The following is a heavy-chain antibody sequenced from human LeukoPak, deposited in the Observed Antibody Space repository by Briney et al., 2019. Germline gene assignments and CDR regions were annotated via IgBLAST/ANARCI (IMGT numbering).Heavy chain of an antibody. CDR3: ATVSF. J-gene: IGHJ4*02. CDR1: GYSFTSFY. Sequence: ASVQVSCRTSGYSFTSFYIHWLRQAPGQGFEWIGWSDPNTGATKYENFQGRVTMTEDTSTDTAYMELSSLRSEDTAMYYCATVSFWGQGTLVTVSS. V-gene: IGHV1-2*02. CDR2: SDPNTGAT.